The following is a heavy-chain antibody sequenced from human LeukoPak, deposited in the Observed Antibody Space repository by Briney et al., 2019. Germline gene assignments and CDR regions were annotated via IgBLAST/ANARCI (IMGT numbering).Heavy chain of an antibody. D-gene: IGHD3-3*01. J-gene: IGHJ4*02. Sequence: SSETLSLTCTVSGGSISSYYWSWIRQPAGKGLEWIGRIYTSGSTNYNPSLKSRVTMSVDTSKNQFSLKLSSVTAADTAVYYCARSMGSPSYYDVWSGYYGFDYLGQGTLVTVSP. V-gene: IGHV4-4*07. CDR2: IYTSGST. CDR1: GGSISSYY. CDR3: ARSMGSPSYYDVWSGYYGFDY.